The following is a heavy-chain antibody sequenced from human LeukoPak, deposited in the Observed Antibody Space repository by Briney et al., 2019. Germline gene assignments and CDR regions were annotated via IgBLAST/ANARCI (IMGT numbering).Heavy chain of an antibody. V-gene: IGHV3-48*02. J-gene: IGHJ3*02. CDR2: VSSRSSTI. Sequence: GGSLRLSCAASGFTFSGYTMNWVRQAPGKGLEWVSYVSSRSSTIHYADSVKGRFTISRDNAQNSLYLQMNSLRDEDTALYYCARDNNWAFDIWGQETMVTVSS. D-gene: IGHD2/OR15-2a*01. CDR3: ARDNNWAFDI. CDR1: GFTFSGYT.